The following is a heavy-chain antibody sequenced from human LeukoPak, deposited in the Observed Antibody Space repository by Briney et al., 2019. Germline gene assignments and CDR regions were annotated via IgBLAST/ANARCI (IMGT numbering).Heavy chain of an antibody. CDR2: TYYRSKWFS. D-gene: IGHD1/OR15-1a*01. V-gene: IGHV6-1*01. CDR1: GDSVSSDSAA. J-gene: IGHJ4*02. CDR3: AGKGTVTTPFDY. Sequence: SQTLSLTCAISGDSVSSDSAAWNRIRQSPSRGLEWLGRTYYRSKWFSDYALSVKSRITINADTSKNQFSLQLNSVTPEDTAVYYCAGKGTVTTPFDYWGQGILVTVSS.